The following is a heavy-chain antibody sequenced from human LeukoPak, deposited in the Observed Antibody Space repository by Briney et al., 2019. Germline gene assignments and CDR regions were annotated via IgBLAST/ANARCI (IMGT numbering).Heavy chain of an antibody. J-gene: IGHJ4*02. CDR1: GFTFSSYE. V-gene: IGHV3-48*03. Sequence: GGSLRLSCAASGFTFSSYEMNWVRQAPGKGLEWVSYISSGSSSIFYADSVKGRFTISRDNSKNSLYLQMNNLRVEDTAVYYCARGGIAACFAYWGQGTLVTVSS. D-gene: IGHD6-6*01. CDR3: ARGGIAACFAY. CDR2: ISSGSSSI.